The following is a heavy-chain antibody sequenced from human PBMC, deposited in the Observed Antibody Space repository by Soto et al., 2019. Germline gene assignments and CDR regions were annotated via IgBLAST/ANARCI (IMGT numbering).Heavy chain of an antibody. D-gene: IGHD6-13*01. CDR3: ARESWDLPHGGYYYGMDV. CDR1: GGSISSGGYY. Sequence: LSLTCTVSGGSISSGGYYWSWIRQHPGKGLEWIGYIYYSGSTYYNPSLKSRVTISVDTSKNQFSLKLSSVTAADTAVYYCARESWDLPHGGYYYGMDVWGQGTTVTVSS. CDR2: IYYSGST. J-gene: IGHJ6*02. V-gene: IGHV4-31*03.